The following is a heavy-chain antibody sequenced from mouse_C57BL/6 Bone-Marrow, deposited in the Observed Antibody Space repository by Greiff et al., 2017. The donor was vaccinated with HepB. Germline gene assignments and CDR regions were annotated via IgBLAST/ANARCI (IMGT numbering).Heavy chain of an antibody. V-gene: IGHV1-52*01. CDR1: GYTFTSYW. J-gene: IGHJ2*01. CDR3: ARGSYYSNYDDY. D-gene: IGHD2-5*01. Sequence: QVQLQQPGAELVRPGSSVKLSCKASGYTFTSYWMHWVKQRPIQGLEWIGNIDPSDSETHYNQKFKDKATLTVDKSSSTAYMQLSSLTSEDSAVYYCARGSYYSNYDDYWGQGTTLTVSS. CDR2: IDPSDSET.